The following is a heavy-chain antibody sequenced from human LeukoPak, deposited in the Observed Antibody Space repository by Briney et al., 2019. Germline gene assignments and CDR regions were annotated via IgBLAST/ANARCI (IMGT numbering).Heavy chain of an antibody. J-gene: IGHJ6*02. Sequence: SVKVFCKASGGTFSSYAISWVRQAPGQGLEWMGGIIPIFGTANYAQKFQGRVTITADESTSTAYMELSSLRFEDTAVYYCASRISDGMDVWGQGTTVTVSS. CDR1: GGTFSSYA. CDR2: IIPIFGTA. D-gene: IGHD2-15*01. CDR3: ASRISDGMDV. V-gene: IGHV1-69*13.